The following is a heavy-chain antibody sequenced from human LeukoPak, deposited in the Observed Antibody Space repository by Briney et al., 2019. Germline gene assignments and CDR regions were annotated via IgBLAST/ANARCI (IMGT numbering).Heavy chain of an antibody. CDR2: ISSSSSTI. CDR1: GFTFSSYS. Sequence: GGSLRLSCAASGFTFSSYSMNWVRQAPGKGLEWVSYISSSSSTIYYADSVKGRFTISRDNAKNSLYLQMNSLRAEDTAVYYCAKEGGHTGYCSGGSCYYFDYWGQGTLVTVSS. CDR3: AKEGGHTGYCSGGSCYYFDY. J-gene: IGHJ4*02. D-gene: IGHD2-15*01. V-gene: IGHV3-48*04.